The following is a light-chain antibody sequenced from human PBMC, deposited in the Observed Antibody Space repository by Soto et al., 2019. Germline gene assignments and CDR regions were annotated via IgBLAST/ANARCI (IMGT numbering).Light chain of an antibody. V-gene: IGKV3-20*01. CDR3: QQYGSSGT. CDR1: QSVSIY. J-gene: IGKJ1*01. Sequence: EIVLTQSPVTLALSPGERATLSCRASQSVSIYLAWYQQKPGQAPRLLIYDASNRATGIPDRFSGSGSGTDFTLTISRLEPEDFAVYYCQQYGSSGTFGQGTKVDIK. CDR2: DAS.